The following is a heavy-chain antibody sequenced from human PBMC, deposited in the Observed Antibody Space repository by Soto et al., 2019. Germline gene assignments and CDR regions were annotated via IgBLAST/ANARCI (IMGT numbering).Heavy chain of an antibody. CDR2: IWYDGSKK. D-gene: IGHD2-2*01. CDR1: GFIFSNFD. V-gene: IGHV3-33*01. Sequence: QVQLVESGGGVVQPGRSLRLSCTTSGFIFSNFDMHWVRQAPGKGLEWVAAIWYDGSKKYYGDSVKGRVSISRDPSKKTVHLQMNSLRAEDTALYYCARDYCSTSSCYDNWGQGTLVIVSS. CDR3: ARDYCSTSSCYDN. J-gene: IGHJ4*02.